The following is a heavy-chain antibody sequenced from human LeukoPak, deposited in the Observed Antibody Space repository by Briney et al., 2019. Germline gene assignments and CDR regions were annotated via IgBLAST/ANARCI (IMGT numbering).Heavy chain of an antibody. CDR1: GFTFSSYG. V-gene: IGHV3-33*08. J-gene: IGHJ4*02. CDR3: AREPPYYYDSSGYYDLYY. D-gene: IGHD3-22*01. CDR2: IWYDGSNK. Sequence: SGGSLRLSCAASGFTFSSYGMHWVRQAPGKGLEWVAVIWYDGSNKYYADSVKGRFTISRDNAKNSLYLQMNSLRAEDTAVYYCAREPPYYYDSSGYYDLYYWGQGTLVTVSS.